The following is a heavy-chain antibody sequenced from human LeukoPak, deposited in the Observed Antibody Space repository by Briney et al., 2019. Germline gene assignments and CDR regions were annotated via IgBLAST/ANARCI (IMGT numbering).Heavy chain of an antibody. CDR1: GGSISSYY. CDR2: IYTSGST. V-gene: IGHV4-4*07. J-gene: IGHJ4*02. Sequence: SETLSLTCTVSGGSISSYYWSWIRQPAGKGLEWIGRIYTSGSTNCNPSLKSRVTMSVDTSKNQFSLKLSSVTAADTAVYYCASHMRGSGYNAAFDYWGQGTLVTVSS. CDR3: ASHMRGSGYNAAFDY. D-gene: IGHD3-22*01.